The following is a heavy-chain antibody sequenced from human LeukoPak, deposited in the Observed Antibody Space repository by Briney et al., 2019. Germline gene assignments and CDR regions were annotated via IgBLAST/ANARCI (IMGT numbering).Heavy chain of an antibody. V-gene: IGHV1-69*05. D-gene: IGHD3-22*01. CDR3: ARGNYYDSSGQNTLFDY. Sequence: SVKISCKASGGTFSSYAISWVRQAPGQGLEWMGGIIPIFATANYAQKFQGRVTMTRNTSISTAYMELSSLRSEDTAVYYCARGNYYDSSGQNTLFDYWGQGTLVTVSS. CDR1: GGTFSSYA. J-gene: IGHJ4*02. CDR2: IIPIFATA.